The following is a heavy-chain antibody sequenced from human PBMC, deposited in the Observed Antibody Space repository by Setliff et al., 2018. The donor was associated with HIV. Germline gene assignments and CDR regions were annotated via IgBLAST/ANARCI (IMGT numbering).Heavy chain of an antibody. Sequence: SVKVSCKTSRGTFTTYAFSWVRQAPGQGLEWMGGIIPILNVAKYPQKFHGRVTITADKSTSTVYMELSSLRSEDTATYYCARVLKGYSSSYEAFDIWGQGTKVTVSS. D-gene: IGHD6-13*01. CDR3: ARVLKGYSSSYEAFDI. CDR2: IIPILNVA. V-gene: IGHV1-69*10. CDR1: RGTFTTYA. J-gene: IGHJ3*02.